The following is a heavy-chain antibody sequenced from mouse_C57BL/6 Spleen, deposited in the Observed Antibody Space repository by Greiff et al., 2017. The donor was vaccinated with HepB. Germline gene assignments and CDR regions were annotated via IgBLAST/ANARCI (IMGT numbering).Heavy chain of an antibody. CDR3: ARAGLGKGFAY. D-gene: IGHD3-1*01. CDR2: IYPGSGNT. V-gene: IGHV1-66*01. J-gene: IGHJ3*01. CDR1: GYSFTSYY. Sequence: LVEPGASVKISCKASGYSFTSYYIHWVKQRPGQGLEWIGWIYPGSGNTKYNEKFKGKATLTADTSSSTAYMQLSSLTSEDSAVYYCARAGLGKGFAYWGQGTLVTVSA.